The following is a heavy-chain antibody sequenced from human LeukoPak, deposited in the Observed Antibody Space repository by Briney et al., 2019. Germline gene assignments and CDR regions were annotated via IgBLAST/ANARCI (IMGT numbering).Heavy chain of an antibody. CDR1: GFTFSSYG. D-gene: IGHD3-16*01. Sequence: PGRSLRLSCAASGFTFSSYGMHWVRQAPGKGLEWVAVIWYDGSNKYYADSVKGRFTISSDNSKNTLYLQMNSLGAEDTAVYYCAKGGESDYWGQGTLVTVSS. CDR2: IWYDGSNK. J-gene: IGHJ4*02. V-gene: IGHV3-33*06. CDR3: AKGGESDY.